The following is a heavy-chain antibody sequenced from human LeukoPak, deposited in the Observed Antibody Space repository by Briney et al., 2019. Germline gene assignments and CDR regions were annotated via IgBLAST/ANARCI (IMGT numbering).Heavy chain of an antibody. CDR2: ISSSGNTR. J-gene: IGHJ4*02. Sequence: GGSLRLSCAASGFTFSDYYLSWIRQAPGKGLEWLSYISSSGNTRYYADSVKGRFTISRDNAKNSLYLQMNSLRAEDTAVYYCATLSGYSSGWPHFDYWGQGTLVTVSS. V-gene: IGHV3-11*01. D-gene: IGHD6-19*01. CDR1: GFTFSDYY. CDR3: ATLSGYSSGWPHFDY.